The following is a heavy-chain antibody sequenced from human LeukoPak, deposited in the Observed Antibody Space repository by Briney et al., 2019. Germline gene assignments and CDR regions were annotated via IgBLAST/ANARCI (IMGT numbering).Heavy chain of an antibody. Sequence: GESLKISCQASGYSFTTYWIGWVRQLPRKGLEWMGIIYPGDSDTTYSPSLQGQVTISADKSISTAYLQWSSLQASDTAMYYCARSEDCSSTTSCYLGAFDFWGQGTMVTVSS. CDR3: ARSEDCSSTTSCYLGAFDF. V-gene: IGHV5-51*01. CDR2: IYPGDSDT. CDR1: GYSFTTYW. D-gene: IGHD2-2*01. J-gene: IGHJ3*01.